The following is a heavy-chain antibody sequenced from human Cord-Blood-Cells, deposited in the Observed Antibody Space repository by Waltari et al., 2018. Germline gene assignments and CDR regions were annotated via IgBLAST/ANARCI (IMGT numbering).Heavy chain of an antibody. D-gene: IGHD6-13*01. CDR3: AKNSSSWYYFDY. Sequence: QVQLVESGGGVVQPGRSLRLSCAASGFTFSSYGMHWVRQAPGKGLEWVAVISYDGSNKYYADSVKGRFTISRDNSKNTLYLQMNSLRAEDTAVYYCAKNSSSWYYFDYWGQGTLVTVSS. V-gene: IGHV3-30*18. J-gene: IGHJ4*02. CDR1: GFTFSSYG. CDR2: ISYDGSNK.